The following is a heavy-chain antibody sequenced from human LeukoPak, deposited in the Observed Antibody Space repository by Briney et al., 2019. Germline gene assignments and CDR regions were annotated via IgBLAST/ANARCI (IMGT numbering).Heavy chain of an antibody. D-gene: IGHD5-18*01. J-gene: IGHJ6*03. CDR2: ISGSGGST. CDR3: AKGASRGFNYGSSYYYYMDV. CDR1: GFTFNNYA. V-gene: IGHV3-23*01. Sequence: PGGSLRLSCAASGFTFNNYAMSWVRQAPGKGLEWVSDISGSGGSTHYADSVKGRLTITRDNSKNTLYLQMNSLRVEDTAIYYCAKGASRGFNYGSSYYYYMDVWGKGTTVTVSS.